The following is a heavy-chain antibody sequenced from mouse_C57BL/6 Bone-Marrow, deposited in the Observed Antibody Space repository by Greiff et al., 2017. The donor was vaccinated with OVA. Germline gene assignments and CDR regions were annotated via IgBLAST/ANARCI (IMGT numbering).Heavy chain of an antibody. J-gene: IGHJ3*01. CDR2: IDPSDSYT. CDR3: ARGEDGGFAY. Sequence: QVQLQQPGAELVMPGASVKLSCKASGYTFTSYWMHWVKQRPGQGLEWIGEIDPSDSYTNYNQKFKGKSTLTVDKSSSTAYMQRSSLTSEDSAVYYCARGEDGGFAYWGQGTLVTVSA. V-gene: IGHV1-69*01. CDR1: GYTFTSYW.